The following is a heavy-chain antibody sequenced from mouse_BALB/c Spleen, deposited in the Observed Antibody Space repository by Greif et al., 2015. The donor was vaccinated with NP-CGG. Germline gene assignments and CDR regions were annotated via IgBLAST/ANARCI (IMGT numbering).Heavy chain of an antibody. D-gene: IGHD1-2*01. CDR3: ARTLTTATAMDY. J-gene: IGHJ4*01. CDR1: GFTFSSYA. Sequence: EVQRVESGGGLVKPGGSLKLSCAASGFTFSSYAMSWVRQTPEKRLEWVASISSGGSTYYPDSVKGRFTISRDNARNILYLQMSSLRSEDTAMYYCARTLTTATAMDYWGQGTSVTVSS. CDR2: ISSGGST. V-gene: IGHV5-6-5*01.